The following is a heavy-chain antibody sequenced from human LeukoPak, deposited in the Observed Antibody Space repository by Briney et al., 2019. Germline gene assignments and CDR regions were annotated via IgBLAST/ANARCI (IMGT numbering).Heavy chain of an antibody. CDR1: GFTFSSYG. Sequence: PGGSLRLSCAASGFTFSSYGMHWVRQAPGKGLEWVAFIRYDGSNKYYADSVKGRFTISRDNSKNTLYLQMNSLRAEDTAVYYCAKDPVLRFLEWSPGGFDPWGQGTLVTVSS. J-gene: IGHJ5*02. D-gene: IGHD3-3*01. CDR3: AKDPVLRFLEWSPGGFDP. V-gene: IGHV3-30*02. CDR2: IRYDGSNK.